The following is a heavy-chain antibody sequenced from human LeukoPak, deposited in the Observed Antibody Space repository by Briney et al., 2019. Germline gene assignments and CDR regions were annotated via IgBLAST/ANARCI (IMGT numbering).Heavy chain of an antibody. J-gene: IGHJ6*03. CDR2: IYNSGIT. CDR3: ARDHLPAAAPGYYMDV. V-gene: IGHV4-59*11. Sequence: PSETLSLTCTVSGGSIGSHFWSWIRQLPGKGLEWIGYIYNSGITNYNPSLKSRVTMSVDTSKNQFSLMLRSVTAADTAVYYCARDHLPAAAPGYYMDVWGKGTTVTVSS. D-gene: IGHD6-13*01. CDR1: GGSIGSHF.